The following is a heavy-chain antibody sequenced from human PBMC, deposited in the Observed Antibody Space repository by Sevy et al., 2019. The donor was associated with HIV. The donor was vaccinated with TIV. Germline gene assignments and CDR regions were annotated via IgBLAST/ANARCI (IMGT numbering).Heavy chain of an antibody. V-gene: IGHV1-2*07. Sequence: ASVKVSCKAYGYTFSDYYMHWVRQAPGQGLEWMGWINPNRGGTNYAHKFQGRATMTRDTSISTAYMELSSLRSDDTAIYYCARGMSAYLLANGMDVWGQRTTVTVSS. CDR2: INPNRGGT. CDR3: ARGMSAYLLANGMDV. CDR1: GYTFSDYY. D-gene: IGHD3-3*01. J-gene: IGHJ6*02.